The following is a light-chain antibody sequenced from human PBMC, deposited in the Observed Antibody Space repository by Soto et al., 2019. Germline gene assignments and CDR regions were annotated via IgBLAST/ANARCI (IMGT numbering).Light chain of an antibody. CDR2: AAS. J-gene: IGKJ5*01. V-gene: IGKV1-39*01. CDR3: QQANSFPLA. Sequence: DIQMTQSQSSLSASVEDRVIITCRASQSISNHLNWYQQKPGKAPKLLIYAASSLQSGVPSRFSGSGSGTDFTLTISSLQPEDFATYYCQQANSFPLAFGQGTRLEV. CDR1: QSISNH.